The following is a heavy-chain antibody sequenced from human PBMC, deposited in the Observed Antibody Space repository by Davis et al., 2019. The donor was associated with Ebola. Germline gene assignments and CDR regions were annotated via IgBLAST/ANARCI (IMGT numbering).Heavy chain of an antibody. V-gene: IGHV4-38-2*02. D-gene: IGHD4/OR15-4a*01. CDR1: GYSISSDYY. CDR2: IKHRGGT. Sequence: MPSETLSLTCTVSGYSISSDYYWGWLRQPPGKGLEWIGSIKHRGGTYYNPSLKSRATMAVDTSKSQFSLKLTSVTAADTAVYYCARVTGASHAGPWGQGTLVTVSS. J-gene: IGHJ5*02. CDR3: ARVTGASHAGP.